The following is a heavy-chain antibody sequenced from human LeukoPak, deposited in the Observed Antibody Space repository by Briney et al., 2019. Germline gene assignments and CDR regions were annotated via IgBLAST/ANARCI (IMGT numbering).Heavy chain of an antibody. CDR3: ARDPPYDSSGYYYPKGDFDY. CDR1: GYTFTGYY. V-gene: IGHV1-2*02. Sequence: ASVKVSCKASGYTFTGYYMHWVRQAPRQGLEWMGWINPNSGGTNYAQKFQGRVTMTRDTSISTAYMELSSLRSEDTAVYYCARDPPYDSSGYYYPKGDFDYWGQGTLVTVSS. D-gene: IGHD3-22*01. CDR2: INPNSGGT. J-gene: IGHJ4*02.